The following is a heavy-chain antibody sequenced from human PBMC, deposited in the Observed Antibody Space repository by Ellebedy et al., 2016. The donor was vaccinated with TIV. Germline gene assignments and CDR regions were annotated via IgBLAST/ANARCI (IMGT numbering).Heavy chain of an antibody. Sequence: PGGSLRLSCAASGFTLSSYEMNWVRQAPGKGLEWVSYISSSGTAIYYADSVRGRFTISRDSAKSSLYLQMNSLRAEDTAVYYCARDYFDSGSDYWGQGTLVTVSS. J-gene: IGHJ4*02. CDR1: GFTLSSYE. D-gene: IGHD3-10*01. CDR3: ARDYFDSGSDY. CDR2: ISSSGTAI. V-gene: IGHV3-48*03.